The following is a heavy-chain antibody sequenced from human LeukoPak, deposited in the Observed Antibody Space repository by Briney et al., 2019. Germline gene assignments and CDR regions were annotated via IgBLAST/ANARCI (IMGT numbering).Heavy chain of an antibody. V-gene: IGHV1-8*02. CDR2: MNPNSGNT. Sequence: ASVKVSCKASGYTFTGYYLHWVRQAPGQGLEWMGWMNPNSGNTGYAQKFQGRVTMTRNTSISTAYMELSSLRSEDTAVYYCARGGYDILTGPQLYMDVWGKGTTVTISS. CDR1: GYTFTGYY. D-gene: IGHD3-9*01. J-gene: IGHJ6*03. CDR3: ARGGYDILTGPQLYMDV.